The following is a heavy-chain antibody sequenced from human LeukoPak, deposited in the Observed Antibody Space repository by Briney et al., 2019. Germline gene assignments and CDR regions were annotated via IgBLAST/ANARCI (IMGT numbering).Heavy chain of an antibody. Sequence: SETLSLTRTVSGGSISSYYWSWIRQPPGKGLEWIGYIYYSGSTNYNPSLKSRVTISVDTSKNQFSLKLSSVTAADTAVYYCARMVGWGARRYYYYYMDVWGKGTTVTISS. D-gene: IGHD1-26*01. CDR2: IYYSGST. V-gene: IGHV4-59*01. CDR3: ARMVGWGARRYYYYYMDV. CDR1: GGSISSYY. J-gene: IGHJ6*03.